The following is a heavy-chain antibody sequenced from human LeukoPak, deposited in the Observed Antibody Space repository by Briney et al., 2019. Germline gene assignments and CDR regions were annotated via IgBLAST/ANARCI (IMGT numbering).Heavy chain of an antibody. D-gene: IGHD3-22*01. V-gene: IGHV1-2*02. CDR1: GYTFTGYY. CDR3: ARDDYYSSSYYYYYYMDA. Sequence: GASVKVSCKASGYTFTGYYMHWVRQAPGQGLKWMGWINPNSGGTNYAQKFQGRVTMTRDTSISTAYMELSRLRSDDTAVYYCARDDYYSSSYYYYYYMDAWGKGTTVTVSS. CDR2: INPNSGGT. J-gene: IGHJ6*03.